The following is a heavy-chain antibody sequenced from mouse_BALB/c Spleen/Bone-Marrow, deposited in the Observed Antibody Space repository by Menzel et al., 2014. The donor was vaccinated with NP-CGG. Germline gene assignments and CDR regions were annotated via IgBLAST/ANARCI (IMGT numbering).Heavy chain of an antibody. CDR3: GMITGGACFAY. Sequence: VHVKQSGAELVKPGASVKLSCTASGFNIKDTYMHWVKQRPEQGLEWIGRIDPANGNTKYDPKFQGKATITADTSSNPSFQQRSSTTAEDTAVYYCGMITGGACFAYWGQGTLVTVSA. CDR1: GFNIKDTY. J-gene: IGHJ3*01. V-gene: IGHV14-3*02. CDR2: IDPANGNT. D-gene: IGHD2-4*01.